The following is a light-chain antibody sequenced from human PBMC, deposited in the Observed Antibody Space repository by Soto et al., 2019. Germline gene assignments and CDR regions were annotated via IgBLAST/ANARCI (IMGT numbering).Light chain of an antibody. CDR2: GAG. Sequence: EIVLTQSPGTLSLSPGERATLSCRASQSVTSSYLAWYQQKPGQAPRLLIYGAGSRATGIPDRFSGSGSGTDFILTISRLETEDFAVYYCQKYYSIPFTFGQGTKLEI. CDR1: QSVTSSY. J-gene: IGKJ2*01. CDR3: QKYYSIPFT. V-gene: IGKV3-20*01.